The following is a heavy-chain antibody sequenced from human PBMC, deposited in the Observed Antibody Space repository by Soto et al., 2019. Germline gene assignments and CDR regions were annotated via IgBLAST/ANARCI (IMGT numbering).Heavy chain of an antibody. CDR3: ARGGTPIDY. D-gene: IGHD3-16*01. V-gene: IGHV1-18*01. Sequence: QVQLVQSGAEVKKPGASVKVSCKTSGYTFTNFGLSWVRQAPGQGLEWMGWISAYNGNTNYAQNFQGRITMTTDTPTSTAYMELRSLRSDDTAVYYWARGGTPIDYWGQGTLVTVSS. J-gene: IGHJ4*02. CDR2: ISAYNGNT. CDR1: GYTFTNFG.